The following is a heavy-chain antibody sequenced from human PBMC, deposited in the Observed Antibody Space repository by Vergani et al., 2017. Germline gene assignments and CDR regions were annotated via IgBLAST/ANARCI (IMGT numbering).Heavy chain of an antibody. CDR3: VHRLGYFDWHGAFDV. V-gene: IGHV2-5*01. J-gene: IGHJ3*01. D-gene: IGHD3-9*01. CDR1: GFSLTTGGEG. Sequence: QITLRESGPTLVKPTQTLTLTCTFSGFSLTTGGEGVGWIRQPPGRALEWLAFFYWNDDERYSPSLKSRVTITKDTSKNEVILTMATMDPVDTTTYYCVHRLGYFDWHGAFDVWVPGTMDTVSS. CDR2: FYWNDDE.